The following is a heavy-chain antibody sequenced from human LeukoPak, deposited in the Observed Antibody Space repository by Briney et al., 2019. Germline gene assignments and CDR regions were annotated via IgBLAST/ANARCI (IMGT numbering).Heavy chain of an antibody. D-gene: IGHD2-2*01. CDR3: ARGGFALNVPVVGLNWFDP. J-gene: IGHJ5*02. V-gene: IGHV3-74*03. CDR2: INSDGSST. CDR1: AFTFGNYW. Sequence: GGALRLSCAASAFTFGNYWMHWVRQAPGKGLVWVSRINSDGSSTTYAGSVKGRFTISRDNAKNTLYLQMNSLRAEDTAVYYCARGGFALNVPVVGLNWFDPWGQGTLVTVSS.